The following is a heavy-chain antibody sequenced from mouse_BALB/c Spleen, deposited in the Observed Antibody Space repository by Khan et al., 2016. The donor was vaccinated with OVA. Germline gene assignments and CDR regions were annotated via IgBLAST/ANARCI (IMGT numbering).Heavy chain of an antibody. D-gene: IGHD1-1*02. CDR3: ERDRGGVGPYDFDY. Sequence: EVQLQESGPGLVKPSQTVSLTCPVTGISITTGNYRWSCIRHFPGNKLEWIGYLYYSGPTTYTPSLTSRPTITSATSQNPFSLAMNSLTTEGTSTYYCERDRGGVGPYDFDYGGQGTALRVSS. J-gene: IGHJ2*01. CDR1: GISITTGNYR. V-gene: IGHV3-5*02. CDR2: LYYSGPT.